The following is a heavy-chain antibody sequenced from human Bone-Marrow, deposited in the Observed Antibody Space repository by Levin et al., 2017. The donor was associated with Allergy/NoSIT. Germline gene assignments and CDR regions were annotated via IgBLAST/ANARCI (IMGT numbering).Heavy chain of an antibody. Sequence: GGSLRLSCAASGFTFSSYGMHWVRQAPGKGLEWVAVISDDGSNKYYADSVKGRFTISRDNSKNTLYLQMNSLRADDTAVFYCARASGDHDALDIWGQGTMVSVSS. CDR1: GFTFSSYG. CDR2: ISDDGSNK. D-gene: IGHD1-14*01. CDR3: ARASGDHDALDI. V-gene: IGHV3-30*03. J-gene: IGHJ3*02.